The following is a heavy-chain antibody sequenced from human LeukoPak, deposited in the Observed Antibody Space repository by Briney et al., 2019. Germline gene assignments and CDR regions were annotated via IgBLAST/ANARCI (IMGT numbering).Heavy chain of an antibody. V-gene: IGHV1-2*02. D-gene: IGHD2/OR15-2a*01. CDR2: IKPDSGFT. CDR3: STEDKYCKTTTCDDY. Sequence: ASVKVSCKASGYAFTVRYMHWVRQVPGQGLEWMGFIKPDSGFTNYAEKFQDRVTMSRDTSITTVYMELRSLGSGDTALYYCSTEDKYCKTTTCDDYWGQGTLVTVSS. CDR1: GYAFTVRY. J-gene: IGHJ4*02.